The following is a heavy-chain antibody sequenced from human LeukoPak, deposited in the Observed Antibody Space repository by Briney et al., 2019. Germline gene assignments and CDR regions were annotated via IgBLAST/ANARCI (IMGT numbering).Heavy chain of an antibody. CDR2: IWYDGSNK. Sequence: GGSLRLSCAASGFTFSSYGMHWVRQAPGKGLEWVAVIWYDGSNKYYADSVKGRFTISRDNSKNTLYLQMNSLRAEDTAVYYCANGPIAARRASRHARDAFDIWGQGTMVTVSS. D-gene: IGHD6-6*01. CDR1: GFTFSSYG. CDR3: ANGPIAARRASRHARDAFDI. V-gene: IGHV3-33*06. J-gene: IGHJ3*02.